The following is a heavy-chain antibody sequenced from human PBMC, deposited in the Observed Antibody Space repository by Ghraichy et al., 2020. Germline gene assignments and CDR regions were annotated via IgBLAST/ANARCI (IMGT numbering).Heavy chain of an antibody. V-gene: IGHV4-59*01. CDR1: GGSISSYY. J-gene: IGHJ4*02. Sequence: SETLSLTCTVSGGSISSYYWSWIRQPPGKGLEWIGYIYYSGSTNYNPSLKSRVTILVDTSKNQFSLKLSSVTAADTAVYYCARSLPYYDFWSDHQDWGQGTLVTVSS. CDR3: ARSLPYYDFWSDHQD. CDR2: IYYSGST. D-gene: IGHD3-3*01.